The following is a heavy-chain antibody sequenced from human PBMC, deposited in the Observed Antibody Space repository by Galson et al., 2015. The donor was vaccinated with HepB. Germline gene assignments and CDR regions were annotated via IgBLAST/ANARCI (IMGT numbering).Heavy chain of an antibody. D-gene: IGHD2-2*01. CDR1: GFTFSSYA. CDR3: ARGQREGSTKLAGILDY. V-gene: IGHV3-30-3*01. CDR2: MSYDGSNK. Sequence: SLRLSCAASGFTFSSYAMHWVRQAPGKGLEWVAVMSYDGSNKYYADSAKGRFTISRDNSKNTLYLQMNRLRAEDTAVYYCARGQREGSTKLAGILDYWGQGTLFTVFS. J-gene: IGHJ4*02.